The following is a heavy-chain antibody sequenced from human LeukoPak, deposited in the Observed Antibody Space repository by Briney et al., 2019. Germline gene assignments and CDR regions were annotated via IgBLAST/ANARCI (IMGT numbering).Heavy chain of an antibody. J-gene: IGHJ5*02. D-gene: IGHD6-19*01. Sequence: LSLTCAVYGGSFSGYYWSWIRQPPGKGLEWVAIIWYDGSNKYYADSVKGRFTISKDNSKNTLYLQMNSLRVEDTAVYYCARSSPSIVVTVPWGQGTQVTVSP. CDR1: GGSFSGYY. CDR2: IWYDGSNK. V-gene: IGHV3-33*08. CDR3: ARSSPSIVVTVP.